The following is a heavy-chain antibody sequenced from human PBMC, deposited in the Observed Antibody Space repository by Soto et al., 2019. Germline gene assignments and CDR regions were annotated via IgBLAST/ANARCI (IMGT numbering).Heavy chain of an antibody. CDR1: GFSFTGYY. CDR2: INAHSGGT. Sequence: SVKVSFKASGFSFTGYYIHWLRQAPGQGLEWMGWINAHSGGTEYARKFQGRVTLTRDTSISTAYMTLSSLRSDDTAIYYCAKDLTRQLAYWLDPWGQGTQVTVSS. J-gene: IGHJ5*02. V-gene: IGHV1-2*02. D-gene: IGHD6-6*01. CDR3: AKDLTRQLAYWLDP.